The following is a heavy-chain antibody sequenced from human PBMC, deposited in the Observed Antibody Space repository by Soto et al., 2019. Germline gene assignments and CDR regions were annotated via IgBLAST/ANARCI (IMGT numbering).Heavy chain of an antibody. CDR1: GFSFTTYV. J-gene: IGHJ4*02. V-gene: IGHV3-23*01. Sequence: EVQLLESGGGSVQPGESLRLSCAASGFSFTTYVMGWVRQAPGMGLEWVSGISASGDSTFYAESVEGRFTISRDNSKNTQYLQMNSLREDDTAIYHGANGAWGGNPPPNIYYFDDWGQGTLVTVSP. CDR2: ISASGDST. CDR3: ANGAWGGNPPPNIYYFDD. D-gene: IGHD1-26*01.